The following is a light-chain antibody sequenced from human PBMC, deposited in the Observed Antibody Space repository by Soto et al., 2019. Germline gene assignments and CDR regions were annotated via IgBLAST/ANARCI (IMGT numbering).Light chain of an antibody. V-gene: IGKV1-8*01. J-gene: IGKJ2*01. CDR3: QQYYSYPLT. Sequence: AIRMTQSPSSFSASTGDRVTITCRASQGISSYLAWYQQKPGKAPKLLIYAASTLQSGVPSRFSGSGSGTDFTLTISCLQSEDFATYYRQQYYSYPLTFGQGTELEIK. CDR1: QGISSY. CDR2: AAS.